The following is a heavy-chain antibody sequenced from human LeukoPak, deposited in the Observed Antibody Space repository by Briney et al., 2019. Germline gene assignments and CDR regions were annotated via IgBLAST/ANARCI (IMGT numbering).Heavy chain of an antibody. Sequence: GRSLRLSCAASGFTFSSYGMHWVRQAPGKGLEWVAVISYDGSNKYYADSVKGRFTISRDNSKNTLYLQMNSLRAEDTAVYYCARDLLIAVAQIFDYWGQGTLVTVSS. CDR2: ISYDGSNK. J-gene: IGHJ4*02. CDR3: ARDLLIAVAQIFDY. V-gene: IGHV3-30*03. CDR1: GFTFSSYG. D-gene: IGHD6-19*01.